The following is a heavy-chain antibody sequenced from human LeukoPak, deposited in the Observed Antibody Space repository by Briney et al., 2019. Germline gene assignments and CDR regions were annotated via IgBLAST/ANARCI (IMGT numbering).Heavy chain of an antibody. CDR2: IYFSGST. J-gene: IGHJ4*02. CDR1: GGSITTHY. V-gene: IGHV4-59*11. Sequence: RSETLSLTCAVSGGSITTHYWSWIRQPPGKGPEWIGYIYFSGSTDYNPSLQSRVTISVDTAKNQFSLKLSSGTAADTAVYYCARERGSGGFDYWGQGTLVTVSS. D-gene: IGHD2-15*01. CDR3: ARERGSGGFDY.